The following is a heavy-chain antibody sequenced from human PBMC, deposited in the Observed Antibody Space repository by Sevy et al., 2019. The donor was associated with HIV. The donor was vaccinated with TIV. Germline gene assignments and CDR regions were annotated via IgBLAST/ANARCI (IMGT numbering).Heavy chain of an antibody. V-gene: IGHV3-23*01. CDR2: LSFGCGEI. CDR3: AGEGCTKPHDY. D-gene: IGHD2-8*01. Sequence: GGSLRLSCAASGFTCSKYSLSWVRQPPGKGLEWVSTLSFGCGEINHADSVKGRFTISRDNSKNSLYLQMNNLRAEDTAVYYCAGEGCTKPHDYWGQGTLVTVSS. J-gene: IGHJ4*02. CDR1: GFTCSKYS.